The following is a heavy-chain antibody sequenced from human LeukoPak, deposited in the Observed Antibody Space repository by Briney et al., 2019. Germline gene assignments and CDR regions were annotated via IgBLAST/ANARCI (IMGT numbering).Heavy chain of an antibody. CDR2: ISSSSSTI. CDR3: ARVVVVAATPGYFDY. CDR1: GFTFSSYS. Sequence: GGSLRLSCAASGFTFSSYSMNWVRQAPGKGLEWVSYISSSSSTIYYADSVKGRFTISRDNAKNSLYLQMNSLRAEDTAVYYCARVVVVAATPGYFDYWGQGTLVTVSS. D-gene: IGHD2-15*01. J-gene: IGHJ4*02. V-gene: IGHV3-48*01.